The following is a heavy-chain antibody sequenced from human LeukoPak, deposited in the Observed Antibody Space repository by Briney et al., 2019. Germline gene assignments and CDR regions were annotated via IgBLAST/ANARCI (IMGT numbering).Heavy chain of an antibody. Sequence: PSETLSLTCTASGGSFSSSSYYWGWNRQAPGQGLEWVGSVYYGRGTYHTPSLKSRVTISVDTSKNQFSLKLSSVTAADTAVYYCARGRFPPDMITGTTLDNWFDPWGQGTLVTVSS. D-gene: IGHD1-20*01. J-gene: IGHJ5*02. CDR3: ARGRFPPDMITGTTLDNWFDP. V-gene: IGHV4-39*07. CDR2: VYYGRGT. CDR1: GGSFSSSSYY.